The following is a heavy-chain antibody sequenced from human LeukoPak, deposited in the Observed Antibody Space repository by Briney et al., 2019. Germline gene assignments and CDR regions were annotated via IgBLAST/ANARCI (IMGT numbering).Heavy chain of an antibody. Sequence: GGSLRLSCAASGFTFSSYGMHWVRQAPGKGLEWVAFIRYDGSNKYYADSVKGRFTISRDNSKNTLYLQMNSLRAEDTAVYYCATTSITIFGVVIGFAYWGQGTLVTVSS. J-gene: IGHJ4*02. D-gene: IGHD3-3*01. V-gene: IGHV3-30*02. CDR3: ATTSITIFGVVIGFAY. CDR1: GFTFSSYG. CDR2: IRYDGSNK.